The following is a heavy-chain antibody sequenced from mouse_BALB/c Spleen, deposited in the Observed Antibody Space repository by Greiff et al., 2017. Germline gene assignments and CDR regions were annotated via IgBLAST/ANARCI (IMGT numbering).Heavy chain of an antibody. J-gene: IGHJ4*01. D-gene: IGHD2-3*01. V-gene: IGHV5-12-2*01. CDR2: ISNGGGST. CDR1: GFTFSSYT. Sequence: EVKLVESGGGLVQPGGSLKLSCAASGFTFSSYTMSWVRQTPEKRLEWVAYISNGGGSTNYPDTVKGRFTISRDNAKNTLYLQMSSLKSGDTAMYYCARQDGYSYYAMDYWGQGTSVTVSS. CDR3: ARQDGYSYYAMDY.